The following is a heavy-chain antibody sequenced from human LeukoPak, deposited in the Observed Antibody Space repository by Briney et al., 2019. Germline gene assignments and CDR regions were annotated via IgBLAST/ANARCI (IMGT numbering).Heavy chain of an antibody. Sequence: GGSLRLSCVASGFTFRSYWMNWVRQAPGKGLEWVANIKQDGSDKYYVDSVKGRFTISRDNAKSSLYLQMNSLRAEDTAVYYCARGGTYYYHYFDYWGQGTLVTVSS. V-gene: IGHV3-7*05. D-gene: IGHD1-26*01. CDR3: ARGGTYYYHYFDY. CDR2: IKQDGSDK. J-gene: IGHJ4*02. CDR1: GFTFRSYW.